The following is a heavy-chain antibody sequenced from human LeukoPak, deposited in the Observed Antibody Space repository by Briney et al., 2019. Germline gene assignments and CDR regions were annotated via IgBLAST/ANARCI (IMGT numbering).Heavy chain of an antibody. CDR3: ARGLGYCSSTSCYGIFDY. CDR2: IYYSGST. CDR1: GGSISSSSYY. V-gene: IGHV4-39*01. Sequence: SETLSLTCTVSGGSISSSSYYWGWIRQPPGKGLEWIGSIYYSGSTYYNPSLKSRVTISVDTSKNQFSLKLSSVTAADTAVYYCARGLGYCSSTSCYGIFDYWGQGTLVTVSS. D-gene: IGHD2-2*01. J-gene: IGHJ4*02.